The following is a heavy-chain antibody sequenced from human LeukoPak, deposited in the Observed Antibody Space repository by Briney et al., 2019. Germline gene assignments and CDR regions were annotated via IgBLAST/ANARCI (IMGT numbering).Heavy chain of an antibody. V-gene: IGHV3-9*01. CDR3: AKDVGPLGGYYDY. CDR1: GFTFDDYA. Sequence: GGSLRLSCAASGFTFDDYAMHWVRQAPGKGLEWVSGISWNSGSIGYADSVKGRFTISRDNAKNSLYLQMNSLRAEDTAVYYCAKDVGPLGGYYDYWGQGTLVTVSS. CDR2: ISWNSGSI. D-gene: IGHD2-15*01. J-gene: IGHJ4*02.